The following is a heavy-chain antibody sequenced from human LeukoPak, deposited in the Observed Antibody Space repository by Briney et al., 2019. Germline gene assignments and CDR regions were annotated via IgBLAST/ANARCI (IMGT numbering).Heavy chain of an antibody. J-gene: IGHJ6*02. CDR1: GGSISSGGYS. CDR3: ARVTPHFSMDV. V-gene: IGHV4-30-2*01. CDR2: IYHSGST. D-gene: IGHD2-15*01. Sequence: PSQTLSLTCAVSGGSISSGGYSWSWIRQPPGKGLEWIGYIYHSGSTYYNPSLKSRVTTSVDRSKNQFSLKLSSVTAADTAVYYCARVTPHFSMDVWGQGTTVTVSS.